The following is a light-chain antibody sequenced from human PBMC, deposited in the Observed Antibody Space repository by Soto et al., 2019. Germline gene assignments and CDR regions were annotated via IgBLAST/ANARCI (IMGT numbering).Light chain of an antibody. CDR2: DAS. CDR3: QQRSNWPPGIT. CDR1: QSVTTF. V-gene: IGKV3-11*01. J-gene: IGKJ5*01. Sequence: EVVLTQSPDTLSLSPGDTATLSCRASQSVTTFLGWYQQKPGQAPRLLIYDASTRAAGIPDRFSGSGSGTDFTLTISSLEPEDFAFYYCQQRSNWPPGITFGQGTRLEIK.